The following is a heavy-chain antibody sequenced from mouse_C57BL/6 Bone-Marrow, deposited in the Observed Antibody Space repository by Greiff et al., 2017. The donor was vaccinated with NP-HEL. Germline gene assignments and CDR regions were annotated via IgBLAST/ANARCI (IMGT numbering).Heavy chain of an antibody. J-gene: IGHJ1*03. CDR2: IWRGGST. CDR3: AKNYYGSSYPWYFDV. CDR1: GFSLTSYG. Sequence: VQLQESGPGLVQPSQSLSITCTVSGFSLTSYGLHWVRQSPGKGLEWLGVIWRGGSTDYNAAFMSRLRITKDNSKSQVFFKMNSLQADDTAIYYCAKNYYGSSYPWYFDVWGTGTTVTVSS. V-gene: IGHV2-5*01. D-gene: IGHD1-1*01.